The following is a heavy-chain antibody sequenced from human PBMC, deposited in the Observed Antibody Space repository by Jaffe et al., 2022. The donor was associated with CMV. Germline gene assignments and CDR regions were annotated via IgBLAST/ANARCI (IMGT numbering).Heavy chain of an antibody. CDR3: AKDDRMDGHINFDQ. J-gene: IGHJ4*02. V-gene: IGHV3-23*01. CDR2: ISGSGSTT. Sequence: EVQLLESGGGLVQPGGSLRLSCAASGFTFSTYAMSWVRQAPGKGLEWVSSISGSGSTTYYADSVKGRFTISRDNSKDTLYLQMNSLRAEDTAVFYCAKDDRMDGHINFDQWGQGTLVTVSS. D-gene: IGHD2-2*03. CDR1: GFTFSTYA.